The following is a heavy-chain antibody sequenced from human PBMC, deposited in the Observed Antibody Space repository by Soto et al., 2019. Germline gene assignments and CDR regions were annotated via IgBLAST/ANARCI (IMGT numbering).Heavy chain of an antibody. Sequence: SETLSLTCTVSGGSISSYYWSWIRQPPGKGLEWIGYIYYSGSTNYNPSLKSRVTISVDTSKNQFSLKLSSVTAADTAVYYCARQAVPCSGGSCYSPGCSCDFDSWGQGTLVTASP. D-gene: IGHD2-15*01. CDR3: ARQAVPCSGGSCYSPGCSCDFDS. J-gene: IGHJ4*02. V-gene: IGHV4-59*08. CDR2: IYYSGST. CDR1: GGSISSYY.